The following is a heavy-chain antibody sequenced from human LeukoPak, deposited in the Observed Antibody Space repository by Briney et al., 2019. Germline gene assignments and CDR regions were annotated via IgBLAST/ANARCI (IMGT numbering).Heavy chain of an antibody. CDR2: ISGSGGST. D-gene: IGHD5-18*01. Sequence: XVSXISGSGGSTYYADSVKGRFTISRDNSKNTLYLQMNSLRAEDTAVYYCAKDRRGYSYGGLFDYWGQGTLVTVSS. J-gene: IGHJ4*02. CDR3: AKDRRGYSYGGLFDY. V-gene: IGHV3-23*01.